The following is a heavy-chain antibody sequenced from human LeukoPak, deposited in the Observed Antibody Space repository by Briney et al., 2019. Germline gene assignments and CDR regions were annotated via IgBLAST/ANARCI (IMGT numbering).Heavy chain of an antibody. D-gene: IGHD2-21*02. Sequence: PSETLSLTCTVSGGSISSYYWSWIRRPPGKGLEWIGYIYYSGSTNYNPSLKSRVTISVDTSKNQFSLKLSSVTAADTAVYYCARGDVVVTATFDYWGQGTLVTVSS. CDR1: GGSISSYY. J-gene: IGHJ4*02. V-gene: IGHV4-59*01. CDR3: ARGDVVVTATFDY. CDR2: IYYSGST.